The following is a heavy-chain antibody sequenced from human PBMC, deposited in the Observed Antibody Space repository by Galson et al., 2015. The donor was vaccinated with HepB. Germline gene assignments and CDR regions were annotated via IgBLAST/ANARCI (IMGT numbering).Heavy chain of an antibody. V-gene: IGHV3-21*01. CDR1: GFTFSSYS. J-gene: IGHJ3*01. CDR2: ISSSSSYI. Sequence: SLRLSCAASGFTFSSYSMNWVRQAPGKGLEWVSFISSSSSYIYYADSVKGRFTIFRDNAKNSLYVEMNSLRADDTAVYYCAREVDCGGDCYGSVGAFDVWGQGTVVTVSS. D-gene: IGHD2-21*01. CDR3: AREVDCGGDCYGSVGAFDV.